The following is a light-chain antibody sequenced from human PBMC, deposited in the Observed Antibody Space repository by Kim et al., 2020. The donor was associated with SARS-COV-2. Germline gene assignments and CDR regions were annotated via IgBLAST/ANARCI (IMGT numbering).Light chain of an antibody. CDR2: AAS. Sequence: ESVGDRVTITCRASQSISSYLNWYQQKPGKAPKLLIYAASSLQSGVPSRFSGSGSGTDFTLTISSLQPEDFATYYCQQSYSSPWTFGQGTKVDIK. V-gene: IGKV1-39*01. CDR1: QSISSY. J-gene: IGKJ1*01. CDR3: QQSYSSPWT.